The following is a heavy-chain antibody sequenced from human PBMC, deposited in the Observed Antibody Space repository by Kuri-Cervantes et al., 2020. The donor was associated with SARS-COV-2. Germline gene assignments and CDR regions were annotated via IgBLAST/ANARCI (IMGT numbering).Heavy chain of an antibody. Sequence: SVKVSCKASGGTFSNYGTSWVRQAPGQGLEWMGGIIPSFGTTKYARKFQGRVTITADESTSTAYMELSSLRYEDTAVYYCTREGQSSGWDAEYFHHWGQGTLVTVSS. V-gene: IGHV1-69*13. CDR1: GGTFSNYG. D-gene: IGHD6-19*01. CDR3: TREGQSSGWDAEYFHH. CDR2: IIPSFGTT. J-gene: IGHJ1*01.